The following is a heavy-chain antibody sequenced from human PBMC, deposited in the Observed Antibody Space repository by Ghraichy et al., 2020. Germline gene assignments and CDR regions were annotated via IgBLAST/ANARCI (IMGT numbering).Heavy chain of an antibody. CDR2: ISSSGSTI. Sequence: GGSLRLSYAASGFTFSDYYMSWIRQAPGKGLEWVSYISSSGSTIYYADSVKGRFTISRDNAKNSLYLQMNSLRAEDTAVYYCARDESHIVVVTAIVDGMDVWGQGTTVTVSS. CDR1: GFTFSDYY. CDR3: ARDESHIVVVTAIVDGMDV. V-gene: IGHV3-11*01. D-gene: IGHD2-21*02. J-gene: IGHJ6*02.